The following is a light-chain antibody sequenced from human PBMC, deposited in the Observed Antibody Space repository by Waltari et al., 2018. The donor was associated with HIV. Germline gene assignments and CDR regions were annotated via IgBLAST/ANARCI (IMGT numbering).Light chain of an antibody. CDR2: DVI. CDR3: SSYSGVNTFVV. J-gene: IGLJ2*01. V-gene: IGLV2-14*03. CDR1: SSDIGRSNH. Sequence: QSALTQPASVSGSPGQSITISCTGSSSDIGRSNHVSWYQQFPGKAPKLLITDVIRRPLGVSDRFSGSTSGNTAALTISGLQAEDEASYFCSSYSGVNTFVVFGGGTKVTVL.